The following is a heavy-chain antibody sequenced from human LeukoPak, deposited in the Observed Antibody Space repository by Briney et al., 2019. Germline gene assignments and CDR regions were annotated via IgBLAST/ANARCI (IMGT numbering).Heavy chain of an antibody. Sequence: GASVTVSCKASGYTFTSYYMHWVRQAPGQGREWMGIINPRGGSTSYAQKFQGRVTMTRDTSTSTVYMELSSLRSEDTAVYYCARDGSMVRGVIITPRRWFDPWGQGTLVTVSS. V-gene: IGHV1-46*01. CDR3: ARDGSMVRGVIITPRRWFDP. D-gene: IGHD3-10*01. J-gene: IGHJ5*02. CDR1: GYTFTSYY. CDR2: INPRGGST.